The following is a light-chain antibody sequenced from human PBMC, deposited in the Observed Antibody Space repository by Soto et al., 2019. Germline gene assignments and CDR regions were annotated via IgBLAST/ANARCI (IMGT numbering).Light chain of an antibody. CDR3: QQYNSYRT. Sequence: DIQMTQSPSTLSASVGDRVTITCRASQSIHSWLAWYQQKPGKAPKLLIYDASNLESGVPSRFSGSGSGTEFTLTISSLQPDDFAPYYCQQYNSYRTFGQGTKVEIK. CDR1: QSIHSW. CDR2: DAS. V-gene: IGKV1-5*01. J-gene: IGKJ1*01.